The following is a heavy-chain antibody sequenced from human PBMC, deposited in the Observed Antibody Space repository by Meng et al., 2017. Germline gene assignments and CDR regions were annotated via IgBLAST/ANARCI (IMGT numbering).Heavy chain of an antibody. Sequence: QAQPVSSGTELKKPVASCNVSFKASGYTFTSYAMNWVRQAPGQGLEWMGWINTNTGNPTYAQGFTGRFVFSLDTSVSTAYLQISSLKAEDTAVYYCAREGRVDFDYWGQGTLVTVSS. V-gene: IGHV7-4-1*02. CDR3: AREGRVDFDY. J-gene: IGHJ4*02. CDR1: GYTFTSYA. D-gene: IGHD1-26*01. CDR2: INTNTGNP.